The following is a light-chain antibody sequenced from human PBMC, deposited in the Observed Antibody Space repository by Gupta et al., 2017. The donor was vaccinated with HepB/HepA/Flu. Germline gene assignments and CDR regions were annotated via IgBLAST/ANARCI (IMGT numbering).Light chain of an antibody. Sequence: DIVLTHPPRSLSCSPGERATLSCRASQSVSSNYLAWYQQKPGQAPRLLIYGASSRATDIPDRFSGSGSGTDFTLTISRLEPEDFAVYYCQQYGNSMCSFGQGTKLEIK. J-gene: IGKJ2*04. CDR1: QSVSSNY. CDR3: QQYGNSMCS. V-gene: IGKV3-20*01. CDR2: GAS.